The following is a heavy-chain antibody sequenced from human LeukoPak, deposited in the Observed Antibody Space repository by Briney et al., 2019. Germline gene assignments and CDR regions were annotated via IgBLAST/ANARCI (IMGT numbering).Heavy chain of an antibody. CDR1: GFTFSSYE. J-gene: IGHJ3*02. D-gene: IGHD1-20*01. CDR3: ARDEYNWNVDAFDI. V-gene: IGHV3-48*03. Sequence: GGSLRLSCAASGFTFSSYEMNWVRQAPGKGLEWVSYISSSGSTIYYADSVKGRFTISRDKSKNTLYLQMNSLRAEDTAVYYCARDEYNWNVDAFDIWGQGTVVTVSS. CDR2: ISSSGSTI.